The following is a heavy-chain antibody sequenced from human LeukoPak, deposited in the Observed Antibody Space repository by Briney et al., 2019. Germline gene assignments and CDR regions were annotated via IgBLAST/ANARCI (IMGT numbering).Heavy chain of an antibody. Sequence: PGGSLRLSCAASGFTLSSYWMHWIRQPPGKGLEWIGSIYYSGNTYYDASLKSQVSISIDTSKNQFSLKLTSVTAADTAVYYCARQTGSGLFILPGGQGTLVTVSS. D-gene: IGHD3/OR15-3a*01. CDR1: GFTLSSYW. J-gene: IGHJ4*02. CDR3: ARQTGSGLFILP. CDR2: IYYSGNT. V-gene: IGHV4-39*01.